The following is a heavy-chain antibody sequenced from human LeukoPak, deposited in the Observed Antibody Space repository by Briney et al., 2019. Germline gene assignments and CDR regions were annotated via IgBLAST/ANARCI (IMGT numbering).Heavy chain of an antibody. V-gene: IGHV4-31*03. CDR1: GGSISSGGYY. Sequence: PSQTLSLTCTVSGGSISSGGYYWSWIRQHPGKGLEWIGYIYYSGSTYYNPSLKSRVTISVDTPKNQFSLKLSSVTAADTAVYYCARDGCTNGVCRFDYWGQGTLVTVSS. D-gene: IGHD2-8*01. CDR3: ARDGCTNGVCRFDY. CDR2: IYYSGST. J-gene: IGHJ4*02.